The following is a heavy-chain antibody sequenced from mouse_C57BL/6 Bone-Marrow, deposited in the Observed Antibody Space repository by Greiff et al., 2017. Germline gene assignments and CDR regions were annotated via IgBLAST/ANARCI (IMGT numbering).Heavy chain of an antibody. D-gene: IGHD2-2*01. CDR1: GYSFTDYN. Sequence: EVQLQQSGPELVKPGASVKISCKASGYSFTDYNMNWVKQSNGKSLEWIGVINPNYGTTNYNEKFKSKATLTVDTSSSTAYMQLSSLTSEDSAVYYCARSWSRDYYAMDYWGQGTSVTVSS. J-gene: IGHJ4*01. CDR3: ARSWSRDYYAMDY. CDR2: INPNYGTT. V-gene: IGHV1-39*01.